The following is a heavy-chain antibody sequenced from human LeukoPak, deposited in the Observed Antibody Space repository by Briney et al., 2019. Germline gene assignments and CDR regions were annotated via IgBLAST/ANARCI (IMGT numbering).Heavy chain of an antibody. J-gene: IGHJ4*02. D-gene: IGHD1-26*01. CDR1: GGSISSGSYY. CDR3: ARASGSYFWYYFDY. CDR2: IYTSGST. V-gene: IGHV4-61*02. Sequence: SETLSLTCTVSGGSISSGSYYWSWIRQPAGKGLEWIGRIYTSGSTNYNPSLKSRVTISVDTSKDQFSLKLSSVTAADTAVYYCARASGSYFWYYFDYWGQGTLVTVSS.